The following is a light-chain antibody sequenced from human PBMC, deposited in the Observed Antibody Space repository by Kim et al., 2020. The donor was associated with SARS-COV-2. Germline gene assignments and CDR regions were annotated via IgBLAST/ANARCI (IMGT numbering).Light chain of an antibody. Sequence: GQSITISCTGTTTDVGNYDLVSWYQHHPGKAPKLIIYDVTKRPSGVSNRFSGSKSGNTASLTISGLQVEDESDYHCCSYAGGTTLLFGGGTKLTVL. V-gene: IGLV2-23*02. CDR3: CSYAGGTTLL. CDR1: TTDVGNYDL. CDR2: DVT. J-gene: IGLJ3*02.